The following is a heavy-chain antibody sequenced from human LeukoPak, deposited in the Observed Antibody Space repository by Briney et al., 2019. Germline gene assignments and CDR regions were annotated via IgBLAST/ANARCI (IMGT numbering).Heavy chain of an antibody. CDR1: GFTFTTYS. Sequence: GGSLRLSREASGFTFTTYSMTWVRQTPGEGLEWVSSISTRDTFINYADSVKGRFTISRDNAKNSLFLQMTSLRAEDTAMYYCARWKPRSGALDVWGKGTMVMVSS. CDR2: ISTRDTFI. J-gene: IGHJ3*01. V-gene: IGHV3-21*01. D-gene: IGHD1-1*01. CDR3: ARWKPRSGALDV.